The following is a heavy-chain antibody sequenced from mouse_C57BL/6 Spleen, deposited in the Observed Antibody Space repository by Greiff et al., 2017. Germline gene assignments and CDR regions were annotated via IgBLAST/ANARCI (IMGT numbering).Heavy chain of an antibody. CDR1: GFTFSDYY. J-gene: IGHJ2*01. CDR3: ARETGYFDY. CDR2: INYDGSST. D-gene: IGHD4-1*01. V-gene: IGHV5-16*01. Sequence: EVQLQESEGGLVQPGSSMKLSCTASGFTFSDYYMAWVRQVPEKGLEWVANINYDGSSTYYLDSLKSRFIISRDNAKNILYLQMSSLKSEDTATYYCARETGYFDYWGQGTTITVSS.